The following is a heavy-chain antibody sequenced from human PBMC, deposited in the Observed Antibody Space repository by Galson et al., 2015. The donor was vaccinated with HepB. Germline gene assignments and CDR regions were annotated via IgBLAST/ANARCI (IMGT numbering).Heavy chain of an antibody. Sequence: SLRLSCAASGFTFDDYALHWVRQAPGKGLEWVSSISWNSGSINYADSVKGRFIISRDNAKNSLYLQMNSLRLEDTAFYYCAKDRSPGHGDYFEYFDSWGQGTLVTVSS. CDR3: AKDRSPGHGDYFEYFDS. V-gene: IGHV3-9*01. D-gene: IGHD4-17*01. CDR2: ISWNSGSI. J-gene: IGHJ4*02. CDR1: GFTFDDYA.